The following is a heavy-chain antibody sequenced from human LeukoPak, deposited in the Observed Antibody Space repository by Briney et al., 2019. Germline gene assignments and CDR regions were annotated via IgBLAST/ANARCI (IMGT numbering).Heavy chain of an antibody. Sequence: PGGSLRLSCIASGFTFSDYSFNWVRQAPGKGLEWIGEINHSGSTNYNPSLKSRVTISVDTSKNQFSLKLSSVTAADTAVYYCARVLKSGWYGRYFDYWGQGTLVTVSS. D-gene: IGHD6-19*01. J-gene: IGHJ4*02. CDR2: INHSGST. V-gene: IGHV4-34*01. CDR3: ARVLKSGWYGRYFDY. CDR1: GFTFSDYS.